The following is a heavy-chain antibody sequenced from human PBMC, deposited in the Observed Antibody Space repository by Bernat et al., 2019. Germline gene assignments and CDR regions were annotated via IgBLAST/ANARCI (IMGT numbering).Heavy chain of an antibody. J-gene: IGHJ4*02. CDR3: AKEGGIVGAGDY. Sequence: VQLLESGGGLVQPGGSLRLSCAASGFSFSTYSMSWVRQVPGKGLEWVSAISANGRRTFYADSLKGRFTISRDNSKDTLFLQMSSLRVEDTAVYYCAKEGGIVGAGDYWGQGTLVTISS. D-gene: IGHD1-26*01. CDR1: GFSFSTYS. CDR2: ISANGRRT. V-gene: IGHV3-23*01.